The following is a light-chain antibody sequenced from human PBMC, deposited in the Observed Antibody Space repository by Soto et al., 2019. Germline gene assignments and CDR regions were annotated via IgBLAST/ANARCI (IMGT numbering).Light chain of an antibody. CDR2: GAS. Sequence: EIVLTQSPGTLSLSPGERATLSCRASQSVSSSYLAWYQQKPGQAPRLLIYGASSRATGIPDRFSGSGSGTDFTLTISSLEHEDFEVYYCQQYGSSTLWTFGQGTKVDIK. CDR3: QQYGSSTLWT. V-gene: IGKV3-20*01. J-gene: IGKJ1*01. CDR1: QSVSSSY.